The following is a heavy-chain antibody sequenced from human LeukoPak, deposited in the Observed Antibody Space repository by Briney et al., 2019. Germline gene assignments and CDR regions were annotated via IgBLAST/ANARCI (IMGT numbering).Heavy chain of an antibody. CDR3: ARVDTAMSAFDP. D-gene: IGHD5-18*01. Sequence: PSETLSLTCAVYGASFSAYYCSWIRPPPGKGLEWTGQINHSGTTNYNPSLKSRVTISVDTSKNHVSLRLSSVTAADTAVYYCARVDTAMSAFDPWGQGTLVTVSS. J-gene: IGHJ5*02. V-gene: IGHV4-34*01. CDR2: INHSGTT. CDR1: GASFSAYY.